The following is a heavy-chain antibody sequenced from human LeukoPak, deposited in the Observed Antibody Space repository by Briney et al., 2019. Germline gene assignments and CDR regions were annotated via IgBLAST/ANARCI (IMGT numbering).Heavy chain of an antibody. J-gene: IGHJ2*01. V-gene: IGHV4-59*01. Sequence: SETLSLTCIVSGGSISSYNWNWVRQPPGKGLEWIGYMYNSGSTNNNPSLKSRVTISVDKSKNQFSLKLSSVTAADTAVYYCAKESNSSDNWYFDLWGRGTLVTVSS. D-gene: IGHD2/OR15-2a*01. CDR1: GGSISSYN. CDR3: AKESNSSDNWYFDL. CDR2: MYNSGST.